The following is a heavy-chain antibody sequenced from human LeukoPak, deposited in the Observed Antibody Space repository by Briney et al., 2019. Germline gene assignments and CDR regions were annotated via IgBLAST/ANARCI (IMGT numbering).Heavy chain of an antibody. CDR2: ISYDGSNK. CDR3: ARNQDSATLHMDV. Sequence: GGSLRLSCAASGFTFSSYGMHWVRQAPGKGLEWVAVISYDGSNKYYADSVKGRFTISRDNSKNTLYLQMNSLRAEDTAVYYCARNQDSATLHMDVWGQGITVTVSS. J-gene: IGHJ6*02. CDR1: GFTFSSYG. D-gene: IGHD2-15*01. V-gene: IGHV3-30*03.